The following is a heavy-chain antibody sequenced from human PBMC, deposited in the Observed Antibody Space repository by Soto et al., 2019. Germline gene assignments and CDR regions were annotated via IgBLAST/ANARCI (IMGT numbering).Heavy chain of an antibody. D-gene: IGHD2-2*01. CDR3: ARGLVPAAMS. J-gene: IGHJ4*02. V-gene: IGHV1-18*01. CDR2: ISAYNGNT. CDR1: GYSFTSYG. Sequence: XSVKGSCKASGYSFTSYGSIWVRQAPGQGLEWMGWISAYNGNTNYAQKLQGRVTMTTDTSTSTAYMELRSLRSDDTAVYYCARGLVPAAMSWGQGTLVTVSS.